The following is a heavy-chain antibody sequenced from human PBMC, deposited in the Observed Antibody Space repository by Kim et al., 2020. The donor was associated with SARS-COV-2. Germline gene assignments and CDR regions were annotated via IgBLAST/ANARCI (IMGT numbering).Heavy chain of an antibody. CDR1: GGSFSGYY. J-gene: IGHJ6*02. CDR2: INHSGST. D-gene: IGHD5-12*01. V-gene: IGHV4-34*01. Sequence: SETLSLTCAVYGGSFSGYYWSWIRQPPGKGLEWIGEINHSGSTNYNPSLKSRVTISVDTSKNQFSLKLSSVTAADTAVYYCARGRGWLRLSYHYYGMDVWGQGTTVTGCS. CDR3: ARGRGWLRLSYHYYGMDV.